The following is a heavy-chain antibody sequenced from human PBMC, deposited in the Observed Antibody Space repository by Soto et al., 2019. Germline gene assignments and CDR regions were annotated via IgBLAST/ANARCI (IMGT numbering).Heavy chain of an antibody. D-gene: IGHD2-8*01. J-gene: IGHJ4*02. CDR2: ISGSGGST. CDR1: GFTFSSYA. V-gene: IGHV3-23*01. CDR3: AKSRHGRRPLFDY. Sequence: GSLRLSCAASGFTFSSYAISCVRHSPGKWLEWVSAISGSGGSTYYAGSVKGRFTISRDNSKNTLYLQMNSLRAEDTAVYYCAKSRHGRRPLFDYWGQGTLVTVSS.